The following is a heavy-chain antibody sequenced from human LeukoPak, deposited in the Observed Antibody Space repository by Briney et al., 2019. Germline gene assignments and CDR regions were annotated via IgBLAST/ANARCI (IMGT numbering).Heavy chain of an antibody. V-gene: IGHV3-30-3*01. J-gene: IGHJ4*02. Sequence: PGRSLRLSCAASGFTFSSYAMHWVRQAPGKGLEWVAVISYDGSNKYYADSVKGRFTISRDNSKNTLYLQMNSLRAEDTAVYYCASDIVVVPAATDYGGQGTLVTVSS. D-gene: IGHD2-2*01. CDR1: GFTFSSYA. CDR2: ISYDGSNK. CDR3: ASDIVVVPAATDY.